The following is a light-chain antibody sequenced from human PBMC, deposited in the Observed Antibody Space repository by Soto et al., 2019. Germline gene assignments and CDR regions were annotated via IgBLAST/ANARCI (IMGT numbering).Light chain of an antibody. CDR3: QLRNNWPPT. CDR2: DAS. V-gene: IGKV3-11*01. J-gene: IGKJ2*01. Sequence: EIVLTQSPATLSLSPGERATLSCRASQTVSTFLAWYQHKPGQAPRLLIYDASKRAPGIPARFSGSGSGTDFTLTISSLEPEDFSVYYCQLRNNWPPTFGQGTKLEIK. CDR1: QTVSTF.